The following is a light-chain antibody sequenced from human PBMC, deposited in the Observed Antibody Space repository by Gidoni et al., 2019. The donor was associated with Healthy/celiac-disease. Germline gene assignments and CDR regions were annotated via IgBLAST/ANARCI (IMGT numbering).Light chain of an antibody. J-gene: IGKJ1*01. Sequence: EIVMTQSPATLSVSPGERATLSCRASPSVSSHLAWYQQKPGQAPRLLIYGASTRATGIPARFSGSGSGTEFTLTISSLQSEDFAVYYCQQYNNWPPAFGQGTKVEIK. CDR2: GAS. CDR3: QQYNNWPPA. CDR1: PSVSSH. V-gene: IGKV3-15*01.